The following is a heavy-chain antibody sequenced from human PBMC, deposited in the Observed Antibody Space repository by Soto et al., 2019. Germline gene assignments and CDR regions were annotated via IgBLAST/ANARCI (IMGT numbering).Heavy chain of an antibody. Sequence: PGGSLRLSCAASGFAFSGFWMHWVRQGPGSGLVWVSRINNDGSDTVYADSVKGRFAISRDNAKNMLYLQMNSLRAEDTAVYYCARGLRGPDYWGQGTLVTVSS. V-gene: IGHV3-74*01. CDR3: ARGLRGPDY. J-gene: IGHJ4*02. CDR1: GFAFSGFW. D-gene: IGHD3-16*01. CDR2: INNDGSDT.